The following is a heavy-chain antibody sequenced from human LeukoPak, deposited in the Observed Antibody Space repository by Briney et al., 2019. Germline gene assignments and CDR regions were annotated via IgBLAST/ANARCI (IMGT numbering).Heavy chain of an antibody. CDR3: ARDSGYSGYDFDY. V-gene: IGHV3-7*03. D-gene: IGHD5-12*01. CDR1: GFTFSSYW. CDR2: IKQDGSEK. Sequence: GGSLRLSCAASGFTFSSYWMSWVRQAPGKGLEWVANIKQDGSEKYYVDSVKGRFTISRDNAKNSLYLQMNRLRAEDTAVYYCARDSGYSGYDFDYWGQGTLVTVSS. J-gene: IGHJ4*02.